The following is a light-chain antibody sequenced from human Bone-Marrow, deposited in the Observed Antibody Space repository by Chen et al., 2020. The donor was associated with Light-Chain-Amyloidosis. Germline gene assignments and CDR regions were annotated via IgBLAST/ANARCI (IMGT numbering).Light chain of an antibody. CDR1: QSISSW. J-gene: IGKJ1*01. CDR2: KAS. V-gene: IGKV1-5*03. Sequence: DIQMTQSPSTLSASVGDRVTLTCRASQSISSWLAWYQQKPGKAPKLLIYKASSLESGVPSRFGGSGSGTEFTLTISSLQPDDFATYYGQQYNSYPWTVGQGTKVEIK. CDR3: QQYNSYPWT.